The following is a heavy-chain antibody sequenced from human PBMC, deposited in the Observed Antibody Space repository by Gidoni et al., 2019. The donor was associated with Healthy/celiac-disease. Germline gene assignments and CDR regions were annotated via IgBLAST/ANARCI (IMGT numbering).Heavy chain of an antibody. D-gene: IGHD6-19*01. V-gene: IGHV4-39*01. Sequence: QLQLQESGPGLVKPSETLSLTCTVSGGPISSSSYYWGWIRQPPGKGLEWIGSIYYSGSTYYNPSLKSRVTISVDTSKNQFSLKLSSVTAADTAVYYCARQPSYSSGWYGLSVYFQHWGQGTLVTVSS. CDR3: ARQPSYSSGWYGLSVYFQH. CDR1: GGPISSSSYY. J-gene: IGHJ1*01. CDR2: IYYSGST.